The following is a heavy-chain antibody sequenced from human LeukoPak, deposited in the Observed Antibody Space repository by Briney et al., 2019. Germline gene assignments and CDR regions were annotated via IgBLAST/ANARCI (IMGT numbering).Heavy chain of an antibody. D-gene: IGHD3-16*01. Sequence: ASVKVSCKASGYTFTTYSMHWVRQAPGQRLEWMGWVNVGNGNTKCSQKFQGRVTITRDTSASTGYMELSSLKSEDTAVYYCARDSAFADFWGQGTLVTVSS. CDR1: GYTFTTYS. CDR3: ARDSAFADF. J-gene: IGHJ4*02. CDR2: VNVGNGNT. V-gene: IGHV1-3*01.